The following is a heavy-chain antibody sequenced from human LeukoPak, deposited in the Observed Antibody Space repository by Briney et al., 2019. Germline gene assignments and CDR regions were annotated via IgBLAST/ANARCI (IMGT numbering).Heavy chain of an antibody. V-gene: IGHV3-21*01. J-gene: IGHJ4*02. Sequence: GGSLRLSCAASGFTFSSNSMSWVRQAPGKGLEWVSSISSSSSYIYYADSVKGRFTISRDNAKNSLYLQVNSLRAEDTAVYYYARGKSDYSSSPSNFDYWGQGTLVTVSS. CDR2: ISSSSSYI. D-gene: IGHD6-6*01. CDR1: GFTFSSNS. CDR3: ARGKSDYSSSPSNFDY.